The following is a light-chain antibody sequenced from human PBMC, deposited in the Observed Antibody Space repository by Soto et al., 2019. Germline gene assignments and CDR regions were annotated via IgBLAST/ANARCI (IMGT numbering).Light chain of an antibody. CDR3: QQSYMDPIT. V-gene: IGKV1-39*01. CDR1: QSISTY. Sequence: DIQMTQSPSSLSASVGNRVTITCRASQSISTYLNWYQKKPGKAPNLLIYDAYRLQSGVPSRFSGSGGGTDFTLSISSVQPEDFATDFCQQSYMDPITFGQGTQLEI. J-gene: IGKJ5*01. CDR2: DAY.